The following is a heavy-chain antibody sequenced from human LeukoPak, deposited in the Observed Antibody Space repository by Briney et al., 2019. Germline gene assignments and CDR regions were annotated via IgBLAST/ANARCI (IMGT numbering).Heavy chain of an antibody. CDR1: GGSISSYY. CDR3: AGRLWRRDGYNLSAFDI. D-gene: IGHD5-24*01. CDR2: IYYSGST. J-gene: IGHJ3*02. Sequence: PSETLSLTCTVSGGSISSYYWNRIRQPPGKGLEWIGYIYYSGSTNYNPSLKSRVTISVGTSKNQFSLKLSSVTAADTAVYYCAGRLWRRDGYNLSAFDIWGQGTMVTVSS. V-gene: IGHV4-59*01.